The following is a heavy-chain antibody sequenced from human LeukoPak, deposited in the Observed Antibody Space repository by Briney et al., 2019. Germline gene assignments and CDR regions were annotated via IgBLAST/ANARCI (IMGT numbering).Heavy chain of an antibody. V-gene: IGHV3-7*01. Sequence: GGSLRLSCAASGFNLSSYWMTWVRQAPGKGLEWVANIKYDGSERDYVDSVKGRFTISRDNAKNSLYLQMNSLRAEDTAIYYCARDIAAAGLFFDYWGQGTLVTVSS. CDR2: IKYDGSER. J-gene: IGHJ4*02. D-gene: IGHD6-13*01. CDR1: GFNLSSYW. CDR3: ARDIAAAGLFFDY.